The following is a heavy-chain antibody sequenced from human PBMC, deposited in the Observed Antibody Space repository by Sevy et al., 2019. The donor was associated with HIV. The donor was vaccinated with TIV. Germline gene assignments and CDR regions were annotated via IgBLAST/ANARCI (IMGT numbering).Heavy chain of an antibody. J-gene: IGHJ4*01. V-gene: IGHV3-23*01. CDR3: VKKETAPYFDC. Sequence: GGSLRLSCAASGFTFSTYAVSWVRQAPGKGLEWVAALNGDRTYYAGSVKGRFTISRDNPKNTVYLQVNSLRVEDTALYYCVKKETAPYFDCWGQGTLVTVSS. CDR2: LNGDRT. CDR1: GFTFSTYA. D-gene: IGHD2-21*02.